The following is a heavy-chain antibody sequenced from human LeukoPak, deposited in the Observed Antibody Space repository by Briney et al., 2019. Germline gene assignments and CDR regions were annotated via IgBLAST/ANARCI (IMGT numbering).Heavy chain of an antibody. J-gene: IGHJ4*02. V-gene: IGHV3-21*01. CDR3: AGDWGSGSYHYFDY. CDR1: GFTFSNYN. Sequence: GGSLRLSCAASGFTFSNYNMNWVGQAPGKGLEWVSSISSSSSYIYYADSVKGRFTISRDNAKNSLYLQMNSLRAEDTAVYYCAGDWGSGSYHYFDYWGQGTLVTVSS. D-gene: IGHD3-10*01. CDR2: ISSSSSYI.